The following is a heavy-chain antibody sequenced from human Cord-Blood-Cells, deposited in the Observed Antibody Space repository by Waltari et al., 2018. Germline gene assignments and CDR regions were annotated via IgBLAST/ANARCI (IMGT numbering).Heavy chain of an antibody. CDR1: GFTFSSYE. CDR3: ARDSPNTGAFDL. J-gene: IGHJ2*01. CDR2: ISSSGSTI. D-gene: IGHD7-27*01. V-gene: IGHV3-48*03. Sequence: EVQLVESGGGLVQPGGSLRLSCAASGFTFSSYEMNWVRQAPGKGLEWVSYISSSGSTIYYADSVKGRFTISRDNAKNSLYLQMNSLRAEDTAVYYCARDSPNTGAFDLWGRGTLVTVSS.